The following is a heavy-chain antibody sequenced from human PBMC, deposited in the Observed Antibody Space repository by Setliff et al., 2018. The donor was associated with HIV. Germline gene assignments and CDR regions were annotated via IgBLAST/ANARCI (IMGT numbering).Heavy chain of an antibody. CDR1: GFTFSRYW. Sequence: PGGSLRLSCAASGFTFSRYWMSWVRQAPGKGLEWVANIKQDGSEKYYVDSVKGRFTISRDNAKNSLYLQMDSLRAEDTAVYHCARFPSEGFWGKGTTVTVSS. CDR3: ARFPSEGF. CDR2: IKQDGSEK. V-gene: IGHV3-7*03. J-gene: IGHJ6*04.